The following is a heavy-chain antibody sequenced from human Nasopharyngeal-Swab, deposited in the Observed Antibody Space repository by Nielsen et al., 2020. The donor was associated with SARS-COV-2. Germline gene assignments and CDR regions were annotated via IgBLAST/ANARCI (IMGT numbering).Heavy chain of an antibody. Sequence: VRQAPGKGLEWVASIKQDGSEKYYEDSVKGRFTISRDNAKNSLYLQMNSLRVEDTAVYYCARRTFSSTSLIDCWGQGTLVTVSS. CDR2: IKQDGSEK. CDR3: ARRTFSSTSLIDC. V-gene: IGHV3-7*01. J-gene: IGHJ4*02. D-gene: IGHD2-2*01.